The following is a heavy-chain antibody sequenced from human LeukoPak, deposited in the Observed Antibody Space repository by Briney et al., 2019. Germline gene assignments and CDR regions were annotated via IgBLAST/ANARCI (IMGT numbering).Heavy chain of an antibody. CDR2: IYYSGST. D-gene: IGHD3-22*01. Sequence: SETLSLTCTVSGGSISSYYWSWIRQPPGKGLEWIGYIYYSGSTNYNPSLKSRVTISVDTSKNQFSLKLSSVTAADTAVYYCARAYYYDSSGYFPRSGYFDYWGQGTLVTVSS. CDR3: ARAYYYDSSGYFPRSGYFDY. CDR1: GGSISSYY. V-gene: IGHV4-59*12. J-gene: IGHJ4*02.